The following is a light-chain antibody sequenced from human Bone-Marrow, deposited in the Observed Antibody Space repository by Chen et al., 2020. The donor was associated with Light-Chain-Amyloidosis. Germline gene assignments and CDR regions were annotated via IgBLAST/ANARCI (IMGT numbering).Light chain of an antibody. V-gene: IGLV3-25*03. J-gene: IGLJ2*01. Sequence: SYELTQPPSVSVSPGQTARITCSGDDLPTKYAYWYQQKPGQAPVLVRHRDTERPSGISERVSGSSSGTTATLTISGVQAEDEADYHCQSADSSGTYEVIFGGGTKLTDL. CDR2: RDT. CDR3: QSADSSGTYEVI. CDR1: DLPTKY.